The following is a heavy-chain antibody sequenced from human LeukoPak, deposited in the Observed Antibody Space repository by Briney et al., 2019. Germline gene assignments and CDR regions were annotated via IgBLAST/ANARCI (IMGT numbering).Heavy chain of an antibody. CDR3: NKDRRDQQLWSGDYGVDY. V-gene: IGHV3-15*01. CDR2: IKSKTDGGTA. CDR1: GFIFSNAW. Sequence: PGGSLRLSCGASGFIFSNAWMSWVRQVPGKGLEWVGRIKSKTDGGTADYAAPVKSRFTISRDDSKNTVYLQMNNLKIEDTAIYYCNKDRRDQQLWSGDYGVDYWGQGTLVTVSS. D-gene: IGHD4-17*01. J-gene: IGHJ4*02.